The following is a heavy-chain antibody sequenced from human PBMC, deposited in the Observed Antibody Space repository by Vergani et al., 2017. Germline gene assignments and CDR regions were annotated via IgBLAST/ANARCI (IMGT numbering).Heavy chain of an antibody. CDR1: GFIFSDYV. Sequence: QVQLVESGGGVFQPGKSLSLSCETSGFIFSDYVMHCVRPAPGKGLEWVAGIWHDGSNEKYVDSVQGRFTISRDNSKNTLYLQMNSLRAEDTAGYYCAKEGGRYCSGGTCYPEYWGQGTLVVVSS. D-gene: IGHD2-15*01. V-gene: IGHV3-33*06. CDR2: IWHDGSNE. CDR3: AKEGGRYCSGGTCYPEY. J-gene: IGHJ4*02.